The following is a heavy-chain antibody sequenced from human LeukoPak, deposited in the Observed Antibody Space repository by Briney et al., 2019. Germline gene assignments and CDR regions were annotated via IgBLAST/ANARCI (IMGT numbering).Heavy chain of an antibody. CDR3: ARDRHRFMTTVVTGGFDY. V-gene: IGHV3-30-3*01. J-gene: IGHJ4*02. Sequence: PGGSLRLSCAASGFTFSSYAMHWVRQAPGKGLEWVAVISYDGSNKYYADSVKGRFTISRDNSKNTLYLQMNSLRAEDTAVYYCARDRHRFMTTVVTGGFDYWGQGTLVTVSS. CDR2: ISYDGSNK. CDR1: GFTFSSYA. D-gene: IGHD4-23*01.